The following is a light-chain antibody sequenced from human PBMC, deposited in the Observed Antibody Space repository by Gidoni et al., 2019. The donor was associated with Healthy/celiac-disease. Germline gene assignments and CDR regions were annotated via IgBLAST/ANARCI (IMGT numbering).Light chain of an antibody. J-gene: IGLJ3*02. CDR1: SSNLGSNT. CDR3: AAWDDSLLWV. V-gene: IGLV1-44*01. CDR2: SNN. Sequence: QSVLTQPPSASGTPGQRVTISCSGSSSNLGSNTVNWYQQLPGTAPKLLIYSNNQRPSGVPDRFSGSKSGTSASLAISGLQSEDEADYYCAAWDDSLLWVFGGGTKLTVL.